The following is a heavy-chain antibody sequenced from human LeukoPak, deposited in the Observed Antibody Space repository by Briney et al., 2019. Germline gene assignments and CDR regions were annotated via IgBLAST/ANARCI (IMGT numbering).Heavy chain of an antibody. CDR1: GFTFSSYS. CDR3: ARYRVTPVTTIDY. V-gene: IGHV3-21*01. Sequence: PGGSLRLSCAASGFTFSSYSMNWLRQAPGKGLEWVSSISSSNSYIYYADSVKGRFTISRDNAKNSLYLQMNSLRAEDTAVYYCARYRVTPVTTIDYWGQGTLVTVSS. J-gene: IGHJ4*02. D-gene: IGHD4-17*01. CDR2: ISSSNSYI.